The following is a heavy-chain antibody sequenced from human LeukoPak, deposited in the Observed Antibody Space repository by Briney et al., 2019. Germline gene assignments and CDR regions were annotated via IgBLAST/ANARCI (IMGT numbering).Heavy chain of an antibody. Sequence: ETLSLTCAVYGGSFSGYYWSWIRQPPGKGLEWVSVIYSGGSTYYADSVKGRFTISRDNSKNTLYLQMNSLRAEDTAVYYCVRGVPLNLWGQGTLVTVSS. CDR2: IYSGGST. J-gene: IGHJ4*02. D-gene: IGHD2-2*01. CDR1: GGSFSGYY. CDR3: VRGVPLNL. V-gene: IGHV3-53*01.